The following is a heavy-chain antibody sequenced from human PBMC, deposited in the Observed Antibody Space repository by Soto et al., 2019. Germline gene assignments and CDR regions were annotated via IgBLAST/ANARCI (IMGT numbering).Heavy chain of an antibody. CDR1: GDTFSRYG. CDR2: ISGYNGDT. D-gene: IGHD2-8*01. CDR3: AKNGQPPYYYYGMDV. V-gene: IGHV1-18*01. Sequence: GASVKVSCKTCGDTFSRYGISWVRQAPGQGLEWMGWISGYNGDTNYAQKVQGRVTMTIDTSTYTAYMELRSLTSDDTAIYYCAKNGQPPYYYYGMDVWGQGTTVNRLL. J-gene: IGHJ6*02.